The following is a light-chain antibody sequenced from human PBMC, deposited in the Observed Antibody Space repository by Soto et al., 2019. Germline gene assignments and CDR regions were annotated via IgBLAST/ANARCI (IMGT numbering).Light chain of an antibody. CDR2: LNSDGSH. Sequence: QLVLTQSPSASASLGASVKITCTLSSGHSSYAIAWHQQQPEKGPPYLMKLNSDGSHSKGDGIPDRFSGSSSGAERYLTISRLQSEDEADYYCQTWGTGLLVFGGGTKLTVL. CDR1: SGHSSYA. V-gene: IGLV4-69*01. J-gene: IGLJ3*02. CDR3: QTWGTGLLV.